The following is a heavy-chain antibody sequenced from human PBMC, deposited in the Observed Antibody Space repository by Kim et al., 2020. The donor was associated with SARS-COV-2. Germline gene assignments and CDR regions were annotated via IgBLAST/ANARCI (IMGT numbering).Heavy chain of an antibody. V-gene: IGHV3-23*01. J-gene: IGHJ4*02. CDR3: AKVCRGDTAMVTKAPYYFDD. CDR2: ISGSGGST. D-gene: IGHD5-18*01. CDR1: GFTFSSYA. Sequence: GGSLRLSCAASGFTFSSYAMSWVRQAPGKGLEWVSAISGSGGSTYYADSVKGRFTISRDNSKNTLYLQMNSLRAEDTAIYYCAKVCRGDTAMVTKAPYYFDDWGQGTLVTVSS.